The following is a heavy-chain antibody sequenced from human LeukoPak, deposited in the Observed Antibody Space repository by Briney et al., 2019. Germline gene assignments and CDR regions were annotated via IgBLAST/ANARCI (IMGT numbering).Heavy chain of an antibody. CDR3: AKTYYGDNWFDP. Sequence: SEALSLTCTVSGYSISSGYYWGWIRQPPGKGLEWIGSIYHSGSTYYNPSLKSRVTISVDTSKNQSSLWLSSVTAADTAVYYCAKTYYGDNWFDPWGQGTLVTVSS. V-gene: IGHV4-38-2*02. CDR1: GYSISSGYY. CDR2: IYHSGST. J-gene: IGHJ5*02. D-gene: IGHD3-10*01.